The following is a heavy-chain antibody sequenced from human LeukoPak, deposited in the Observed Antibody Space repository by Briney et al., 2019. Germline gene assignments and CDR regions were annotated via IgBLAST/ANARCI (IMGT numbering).Heavy chain of an antibody. CDR1: GGSISSSSYY. V-gene: IGHV4-39*01. Sequence: PSETLSLTRTVSGGSISSSSYYWGWIRQPPGKGLEWIGSIYYSGRTYYNPSLKSRVTISVDTSKNQFSLKLSSVTAADTAVYYRARVGQSLDEVDYWGQGTLVTVSS. J-gene: IGHJ4*02. CDR2: IYYSGRT. D-gene: IGHD1-26*01. CDR3: ARVGQSLDEVDY.